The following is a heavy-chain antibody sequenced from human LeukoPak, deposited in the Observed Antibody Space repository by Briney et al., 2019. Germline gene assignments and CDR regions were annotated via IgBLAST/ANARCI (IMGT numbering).Heavy chain of an antibody. CDR3: ARAREPYYDSSGYYSSPFDY. V-gene: IGHV1-69*04. Sequence: SVKVSCKASGGTFSSYAISWVRQAPGQGLEWMGRIIPILGIANYAQKFQGRVTITADKSTSTAYMELSSLRSEDTAVYYCARAREPYYDSSGYYSSPFDYWGQGTLVTVSS. D-gene: IGHD3-22*01. J-gene: IGHJ4*02. CDR1: GGTFSSYA. CDR2: IIPILGIA.